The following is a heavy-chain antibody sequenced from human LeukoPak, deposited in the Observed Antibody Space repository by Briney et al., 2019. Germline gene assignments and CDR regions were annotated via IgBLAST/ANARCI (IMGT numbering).Heavy chain of an antibody. Sequence: SETLSLTCTVSGGSISSDYWSWIRQPPGKGLEWIGYIYYSGSTNYNPSLKSRVTISVDTSKNQFSLKLRSVTAADTAMYYCARDRSYDSSGYYGEWGQGTLVTVSS. CDR2: IYYSGST. J-gene: IGHJ4*02. D-gene: IGHD3-22*01. V-gene: IGHV4-59*01. CDR1: GGSISSDY. CDR3: ARDRSYDSSGYYGE.